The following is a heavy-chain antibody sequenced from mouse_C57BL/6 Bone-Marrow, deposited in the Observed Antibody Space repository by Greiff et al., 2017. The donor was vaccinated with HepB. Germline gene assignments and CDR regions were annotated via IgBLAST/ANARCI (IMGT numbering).Heavy chain of an antibody. J-gene: IGHJ4*01. CDR1: GFNIKDYY. CDR3: ASYDYGGYYAMDY. CDR2: IDPEDGET. V-gene: IGHV14-2*01. Sequence: EVQRVESGAELVKPGASVKLSCTASGFNIKDYYMHWVKQRTEQGLEWIGRIDPEDGETKYAPKFQGKATITADTSSNTAYLQLSSLTSEDTAVYYCASYDYGGYYAMDYWGQGTSVTVSS. D-gene: IGHD2-4*01.